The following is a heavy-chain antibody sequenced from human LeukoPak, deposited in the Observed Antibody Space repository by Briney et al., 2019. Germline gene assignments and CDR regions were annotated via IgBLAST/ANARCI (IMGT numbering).Heavy chain of an antibody. D-gene: IGHD6-19*01. J-gene: IGHJ4*02. CDR1: GGSINSNY. CDR3: AREGGRGYSSGWYFDF. Sequence: SETLSLTCTVSGGSINSNYWSWIRQPPGKGLEWIGYIYYSGSTNYNPSLKSRVTISVDTSKKQFSLKLSSVTAADTAVYYCAREGGRGYSSGWYFDFWGQGALVTVSS. CDR2: IYYSGST. V-gene: IGHV4-59*01.